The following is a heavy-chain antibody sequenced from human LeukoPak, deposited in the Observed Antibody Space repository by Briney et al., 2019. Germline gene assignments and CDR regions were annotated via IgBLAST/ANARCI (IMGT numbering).Heavy chain of an antibody. CDR3: AKVHTSSWSH. D-gene: IGHD2-2*01. CDR1: GFTFSSYA. Sequence: EGSLRLSCAASGFTFSSYAMSWVRQAPGKGLEWVSGISGSDGSTNYADSVKGRFTISRDNSKNTLYLQMTSLRAEDTAVYFCAKVHTSSWSHWGQGTLVTVSS. J-gene: IGHJ4*02. V-gene: IGHV3-23*01. CDR2: ISGSDGST.